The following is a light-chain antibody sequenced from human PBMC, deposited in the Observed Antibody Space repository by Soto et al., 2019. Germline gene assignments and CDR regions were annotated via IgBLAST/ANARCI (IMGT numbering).Light chain of an antibody. CDR1: QSVSSSY. J-gene: IGKJ4*01. V-gene: IGKV3-20*01. Sequence: EIVLTQSPGTLSLSPGERATLSCRASQSVSSSYVAWYQQKPGQAPRLLIYSASSRATGIPDRFSGSGSGTDFTLTISRLEPEDFAVYYCQHYGSSPYTFGGGTKVEIK. CDR3: QHYGSSPYT. CDR2: SAS.